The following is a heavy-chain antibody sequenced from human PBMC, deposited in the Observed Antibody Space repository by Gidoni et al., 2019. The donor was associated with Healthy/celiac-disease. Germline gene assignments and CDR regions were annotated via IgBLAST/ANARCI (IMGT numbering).Heavy chain of an antibody. CDR1: GFPFSSYS. D-gene: IGHD3-9*01. Sequence: EVQLVESGGGLVQPGGSLRLSCAASGFPFSSYSMNWVRQAPGKGLEWVSYISSSSSTIYYADSVKGRFTISRDNAKNSLYLQMNSLRDEDTAVYYCASADYDILTGYYTPFDYWGQGTLVTVSS. CDR2: ISSSSSTI. CDR3: ASADYDILTGYYTPFDY. V-gene: IGHV3-48*02. J-gene: IGHJ4*02.